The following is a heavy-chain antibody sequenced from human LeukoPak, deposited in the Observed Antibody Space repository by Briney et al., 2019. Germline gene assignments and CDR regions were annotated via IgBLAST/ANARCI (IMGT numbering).Heavy chain of an antibody. CDR2: TDWDDDK. J-gene: IGHJ4*02. D-gene: IGHD3-9*01. V-gene: IGHV2-70*01. Sequence: SGPTLANPTQTLTLTFTFSGFSLSTSGMCVSWIRQPPGKALEWLAVTDWDDDKYYSTSLKTRLTISKDTSKNQVVLTMTNMDPVDTAAYYCARMVYHGILTGYFFDYWGQGTLVTVSS. CDR3: ARMVYHGILTGYFFDY. CDR1: GFSLSTSGMC.